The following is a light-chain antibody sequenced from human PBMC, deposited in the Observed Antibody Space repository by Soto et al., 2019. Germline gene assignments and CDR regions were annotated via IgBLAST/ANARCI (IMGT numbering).Light chain of an antibody. J-gene: IGKJ1*01. CDR3: QKYNSAPWT. V-gene: IGKV1-27*01. CDR2: AAS. Sequence: DIQMTQSPSSLSASVGDRVIINCRASQGISNYLAWYQQKPGKVPKLLIYAASTLQSGVPSRFSGSGSGTDFTLTISSLQPEDVGTYYCQKYNSAPWTFAQGTKVEF. CDR1: QGISNY.